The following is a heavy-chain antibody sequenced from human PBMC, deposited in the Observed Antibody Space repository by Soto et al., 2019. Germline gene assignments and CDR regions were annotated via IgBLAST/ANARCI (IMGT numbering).Heavy chain of an antibody. CDR3: TRGDVHFNGDRYYGVPMDV. J-gene: IGHJ6*04. D-gene: IGHD2-8*01. Sequence: EVQLVESGGDLVQPGGSLRLSCAASGFSVSSKYMSWVRQAPGKGLEWVSLIQSGGTTYYAGSVKGRFTISRDYSENKLFLQMNSLRVEDTAVYYCTRGDVHFNGDRYYGVPMDVWGKGTTVPVSA. CDR1: GFSVSSKY. CDR2: IQSGGTT. V-gene: IGHV3-66*01.